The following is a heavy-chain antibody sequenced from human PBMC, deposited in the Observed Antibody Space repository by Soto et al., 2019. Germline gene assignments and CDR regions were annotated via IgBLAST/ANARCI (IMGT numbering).Heavy chain of an antibody. CDR1: GGTFSSYD. D-gene: IGHD6-13*01. J-gene: IGHJ5*02. CDR3: SRDSSAGTGCFDP. CDR2: IIPIFGTA. Sequence: QVQLVQSGAEVKKPGSSVKVSCKASGGTFSSYDISWVRQAPGQGLEWMGGIIPIFGTANYAQKFQGRVTISADESTSTAYMELSSLRSEDTAVYYCSRDSSAGTGCFDPWGQGTLVTVSS. V-gene: IGHV1-69*12.